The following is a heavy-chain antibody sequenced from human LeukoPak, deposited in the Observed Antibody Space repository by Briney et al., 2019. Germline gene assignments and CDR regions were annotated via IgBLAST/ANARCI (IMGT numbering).Heavy chain of an antibody. J-gene: IGHJ3*02. V-gene: IGHV4-61*02. CDR3: ARAQWFGELLYGLDAFDI. D-gene: IGHD3-10*01. CDR1: GGSISSGSYY. Sequence: SQTLSLTCTVSGGSISSGSYYWSWIRQPAGKGLEWIGRIYTSGSTNYNPSLKSRVTISVDTSKNQFSLKLSSVTAADTAVYYCARAQWFGELLYGLDAFDIWGQGTMVTVSS. CDR2: IYTSGST.